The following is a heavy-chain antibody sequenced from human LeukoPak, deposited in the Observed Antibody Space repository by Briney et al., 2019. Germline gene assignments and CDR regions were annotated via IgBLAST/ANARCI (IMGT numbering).Heavy chain of an antibody. V-gene: IGHV1-46*01. CDR2: INPSGGST. CDR1: GYTFTSYY. CDR3: ARGCLHGGNGLNDAFDI. Sequence: ASVKVSCKASGYTFTSYYMHWVRQAPGQGLEWMGIINPSGGSTSYAQKFQGRVTMTRDTSTSTVYMELSSLRSEDTAVYYCARGCLHGGNGLNDAFDIWGQGTMVTVSS. D-gene: IGHD2-8*01. J-gene: IGHJ3*02.